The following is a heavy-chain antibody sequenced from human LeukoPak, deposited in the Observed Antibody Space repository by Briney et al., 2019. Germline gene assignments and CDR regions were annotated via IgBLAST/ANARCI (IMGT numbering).Heavy chain of an antibody. V-gene: IGHV4-59*01. CDR1: GGSISSYY. D-gene: IGHD3-10*01. J-gene: IGHJ4*02. CDR3: ASRNYYGSGSWSY. Sequence: SETLSLTCTVSGGSISSYYWSWIRQPPGKGLEWIGYIYYSGSTNYNPSLKSRVTISVDTSKNQFSLKLSSVTAADTAVYYCASRNYYGSGSWSYWGQGTLVTVSS. CDR2: IYYSGST.